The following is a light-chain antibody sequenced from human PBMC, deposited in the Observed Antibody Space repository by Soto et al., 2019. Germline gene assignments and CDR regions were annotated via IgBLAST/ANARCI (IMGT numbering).Light chain of an antibody. Sequence: EIVLTQSPATLSLSPGERSTLSCRASQSVSSYLAWDQKKPGQAPRLLIYDASNRATGIPARFSGSGSGTDFTLTISSLEPEDFAVYYCQQRSNWPLTFGGGTKVDIK. V-gene: IGKV3-11*01. CDR2: DAS. J-gene: IGKJ4*01. CDR1: QSVSSY. CDR3: QQRSNWPLT.